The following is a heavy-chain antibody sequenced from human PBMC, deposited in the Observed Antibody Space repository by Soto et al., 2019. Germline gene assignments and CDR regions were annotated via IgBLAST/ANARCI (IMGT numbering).Heavy chain of an antibody. CDR3: ARYSSVVVGAATPS. CDR1: GGSVSSGSYY. V-gene: IGHV4-61*01. D-gene: IGHD2-15*01. J-gene: IGHJ4*02. CDR2: IYYSGST. Sequence: SETLSLTCTVSGGSVSSGSYYWSWIRQPPGKGLEWIGYIYYSGSTNYNPSLKSRVTISVDTSKNQFSLKLSSVTAADTAVYYCARYSSVVVGAATPSWGQGTLVTVSS.